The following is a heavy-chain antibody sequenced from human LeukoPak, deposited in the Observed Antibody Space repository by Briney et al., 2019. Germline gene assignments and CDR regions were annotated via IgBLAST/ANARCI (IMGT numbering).Heavy chain of an antibody. CDR1: GGSFRGYY. CDR3: ARRITMIVVASRAFDI. Sequence: PSETLSLTCAVYGGSFRGYYWSWIRQPPGKGLEWIGEINHSGSTNYNPSLKSRVTISVDTSKKQFSLKLSSVTAAYTAVYYCARRITMIVVASRAFDIWGQGTMVTVSS. D-gene: IGHD3-22*01. V-gene: IGHV4-34*01. CDR2: INHSGST. J-gene: IGHJ3*02.